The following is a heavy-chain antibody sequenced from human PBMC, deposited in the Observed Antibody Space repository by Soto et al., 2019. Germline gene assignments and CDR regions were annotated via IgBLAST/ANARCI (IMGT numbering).Heavy chain of an antibody. Sequence: QVQLQESGPGLVKPSQTLSLTCTVSGGSISSGGYYWSWIRQHPGKGLEWIGYIYYSVSTYYNPSLKSRLTISVDKSKNQFSLKLSSVTAADTAVYYCARGDYYDSSGPGRDWGQGTLVTVSS. V-gene: IGHV4-31*03. CDR1: GGSISSGGYY. CDR2: IYYSVST. CDR3: ARGDYYDSSGPGRD. J-gene: IGHJ4*02. D-gene: IGHD3-22*01.